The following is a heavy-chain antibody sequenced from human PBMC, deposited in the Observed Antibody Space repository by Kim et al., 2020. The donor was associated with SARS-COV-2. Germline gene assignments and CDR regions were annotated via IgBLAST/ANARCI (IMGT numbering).Heavy chain of an antibody. J-gene: IGHJ4*02. V-gene: IGHV4-31*03. Sequence: SETLSLTCTVSGGSISSGGYYWSWIRQHPGKGLEWIGYIYYSGSTYYNPSLKSRVTISVDTSKNQFSLKLSSVTAADTAVYYCARVIADYYDSSGYYPQGSSYYFDYWGQGTLVTVSS. CDR1: GGSISSGGYY. CDR2: IYYSGST. D-gene: IGHD3-22*01. CDR3: ARVIADYYDSSGYYPQGSSYYFDY.